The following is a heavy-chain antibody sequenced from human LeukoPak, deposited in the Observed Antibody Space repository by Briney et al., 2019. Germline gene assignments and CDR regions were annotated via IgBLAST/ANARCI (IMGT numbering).Heavy chain of an antibody. J-gene: IGHJ4*02. D-gene: IGHD3-9*01. CDR2: IYYSGST. Sequence: SQTLSLTCTVSGGSISSGGYYWSRIRQHPGKGLEWIGYIYYSGSTYYNPSLKSRVTISVDTSKNQFSLKLSSVTAADTAVYYCARGHDIFTGLEYWGQGTLVTVSS. V-gene: IGHV4-31*03. CDR3: ARGHDIFTGLEY. CDR1: GGSISSGGYY.